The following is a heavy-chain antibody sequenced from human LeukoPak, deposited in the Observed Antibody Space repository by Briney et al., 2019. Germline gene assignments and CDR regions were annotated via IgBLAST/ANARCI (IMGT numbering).Heavy chain of an antibody. CDR3: ARAPRTYSSSWYWGY. J-gene: IGHJ4*02. CDR2: INPNSGGT. Sequence: ASVKVSCKASGFTFTGYYMHWVRQAPGQGLEWMGWINPNSGGTNYAQKFQGRVTMTRDTSISTAYMELSRLRSDDTAVYYCARAPRTYSSSWYWGYWGQGTLVTVSS. V-gene: IGHV1-2*02. CDR1: GFTFTGYY. D-gene: IGHD6-13*01.